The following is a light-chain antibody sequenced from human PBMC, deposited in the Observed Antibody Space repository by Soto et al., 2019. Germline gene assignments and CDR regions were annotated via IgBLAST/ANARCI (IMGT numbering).Light chain of an antibody. CDR1: QSVSSNY. CDR3: QQYGSSPFT. Sequence: EIVLAQSPGTLSLSPGERATLSCRASQSVSSNYLTWYQQKPGQAPRLLIYGASSRATGIPDRFSGSGSGTDLTLAISRLEPEDFGVYFCQQYGSSPFTFGPGTKVDIK. V-gene: IGKV3-20*01. CDR2: GAS. J-gene: IGKJ3*01.